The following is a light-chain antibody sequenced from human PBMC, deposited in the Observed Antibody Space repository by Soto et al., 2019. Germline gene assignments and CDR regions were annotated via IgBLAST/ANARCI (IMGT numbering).Light chain of an antibody. CDR3: QQRSNWPLT. V-gene: IGKV3-11*01. J-gene: IGKJ4*01. CDR2: DAS. Sequence: EIVLTQSPATLSLSPGERATLSCRASQSVSSYLAWYQQKPGQAPRLLIYDASHRATGVPARFSGSGSGTDCTLTISSLEPEDFAVYYWQQRSNWPLTFGGGPKVEIK. CDR1: QSVSSY.